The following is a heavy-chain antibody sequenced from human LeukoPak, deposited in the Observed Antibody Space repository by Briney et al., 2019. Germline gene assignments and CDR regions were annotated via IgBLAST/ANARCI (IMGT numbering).Heavy chain of an antibody. Sequence: WASVKVSCKASGYTFTDYFMYWVRQAPGQGLEWMGRINPDAGDTNYAQTFQGRITMTRDTSISTAYMELSSLKSDDTAVYYCARLSTATRHWLAASDIWGQGTVVTVPS. V-gene: IGHV1-2*06. CDR3: ARLSTATRHWLAASDI. CDR1: GYTFTDYF. J-gene: IGHJ3*02. D-gene: IGHD6-19*01. CDR2: INPDAGDT.